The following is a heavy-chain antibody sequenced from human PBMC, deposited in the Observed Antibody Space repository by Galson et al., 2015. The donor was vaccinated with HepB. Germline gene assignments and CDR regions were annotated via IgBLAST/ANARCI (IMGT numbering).Heavy chain of an antibody. Sequence: SLRLSCAASGFTFSNFAMSWVRQAPGKGLEWISSISGSGSNTYNADSVKGRFTISRDNAMDTLYLQMDSLRAEDTAIYYCAKDQLVRQGIPVAGGFDYWGQGTLVTVSS. V-gene: IGHV3-23*01. CDR3: AKDQLVRQGIPVAGGFDY. J-gene: IGHJ4*02. D-gene: IGHD6-19*01. CDR1: GFTFSNFA. CDR2: ISGSGSNT.